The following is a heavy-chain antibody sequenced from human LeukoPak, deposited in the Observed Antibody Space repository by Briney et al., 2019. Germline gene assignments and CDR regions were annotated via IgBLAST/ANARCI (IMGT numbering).Heavy chain of an antibody. V-gene: IGHV3-30*18. CDR3: AKDPADVLRYFDLPPPYYGMDV. CDR1: GFTFSSYG. CDR2: ISYDGSNK. Sequence: GGSLRLSCAASGFTFSSYGMHWVRQAPGKGLEWVAVISYDGSNKYYADSVKGRFTISRDNSKNTLYLQMNSLRAEDTAVYYCAKDPADVLRYFDLPPPYYGMDVWGQGTTVTVSS. D-gene: IGHD3-9*01. J-gene: IGHJ6*02.